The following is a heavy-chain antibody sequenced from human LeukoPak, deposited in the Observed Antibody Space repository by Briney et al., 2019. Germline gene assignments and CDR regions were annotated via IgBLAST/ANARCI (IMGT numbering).Heavy chain of an antibody. Sequence: AGGSLRLSCAASGFSISSYWMLWVRQAPGKGLVWVARINSDGSSTRCADSVKGRCTISRDNAENTLYLQMNSLRAEDTAVYYCARGPIGGVCKFDYWGQGTLVTVSS. CDR1: GFSISSYW. CDR3: ARGPIGGVCKFDY. CDR2: INSDGSST. D-gene: IGHD3-16*01. V-gene: IGHV3-74*01. J-gene: IGHJ4*02.